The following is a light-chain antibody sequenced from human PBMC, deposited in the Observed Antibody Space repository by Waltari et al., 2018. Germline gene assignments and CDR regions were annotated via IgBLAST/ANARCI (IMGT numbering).Light chain of an antibody. V-gene: IGLV3-10*01. CDR2: EDT. CDR3: YSSDSTGLRV. Sequence: SYELTQPPSVSVSPGQTARIPCSGPALPRQYAYWFQQKSGQAPRLVIYEDTKRPSGIPERFSGSSSGTVATLTITGAQVDDEADYYCYSSDSTGLRVFGGGTTVVVL. J-gene: IGLJ1*01. CDR1: ALPRQY.